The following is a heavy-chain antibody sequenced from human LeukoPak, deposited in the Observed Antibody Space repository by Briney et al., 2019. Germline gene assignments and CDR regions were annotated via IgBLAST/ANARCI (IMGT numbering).Heavy chain of an antibody. V-gene: IGHV4-34*01. CDR3: ARADDYGDYKSYYYYYMDV. CDR1: GGSFSGYY. CDR2: INHSGST. D-gene: IGHD4-17*01. J-gene: IGHJ6*03. Sequence: SETLSLTCAVYGGSFSGYYWSWIRQPPRKGLEWIGEINHSGSTNYNPSLKSRVTISVDTSKNQFSLKLSSVTAADTAVYYCARADDYGDYKSYYYYYMDVWGKGTTVTISS.